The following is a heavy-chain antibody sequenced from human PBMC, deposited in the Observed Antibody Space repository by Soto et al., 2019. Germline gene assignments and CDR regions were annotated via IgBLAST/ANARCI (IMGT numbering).Heavy chain of an antibody. J-gene: IGHJ4*02. Sequence: EVQLVESGGGLVQPGGSLRISCAASGFTFSSYWMHWVRQAPGKGLVWVSRINSDGSSTGYADSVKGRFTISRDNAKNTLYLQMNSLTAEDTAVYYCARVVSYCTGGSCHFDYWGQGTLVTVSS. CDR1: GFTFSSYW. CDR3: ARVVSYCTGGSCHFDY. CDR2: INSDGSST. D-gene: IGHD2-15*01. V-gene: IGHV3-74*01.